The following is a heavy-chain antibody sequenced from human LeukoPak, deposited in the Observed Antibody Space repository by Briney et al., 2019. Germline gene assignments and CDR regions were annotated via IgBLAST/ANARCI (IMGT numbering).Heavy chain of an antibody. V-gene: IGHV4-30-4*01. D-gene: IGHD6-6*01. Sequence: PSETLSLTCTVSGGSISSGDYYWSWIRQPPGTGLEWIGYIYYSGSTYYNPSLKSRVTISVDTSKNQFSLKLSSVTATDTAVYYCARHRGSSSNFDYWGQGTLVTVSS. J-gene: IGHJ4*02. CDR3: ARHRGSSSNFDY. CDR2: IYYSGST. CDR1: GGSISSGDYY.